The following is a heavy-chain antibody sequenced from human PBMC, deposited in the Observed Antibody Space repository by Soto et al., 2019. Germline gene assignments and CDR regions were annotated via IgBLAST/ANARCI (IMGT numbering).Heavy chain of an antibody. D-gene: IGHD5-12*01. Sequence: PGGSLRLSCAASGFTFSSYAMHWVRQPTGKGLEWVSAIGTAGDTHYAGSAKGRFTVSRENSKSTLYLQMNSLRAGDTAVYYCVRENSGYAPAGYYTYYYVLDFWGQGTTVTVSS. CDR2: IGTAGDT. CDR3: VRENSGYAPAGYYTYYYVLDF. CDR1: GFTFSSYA. V-gene: IGHV3-13*04. J-gene: IGHJ6*02.